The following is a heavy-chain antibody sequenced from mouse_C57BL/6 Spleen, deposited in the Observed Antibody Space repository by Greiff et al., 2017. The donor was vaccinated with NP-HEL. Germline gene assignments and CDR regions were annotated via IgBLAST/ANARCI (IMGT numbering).Heavy chain of an antibody. V-gene: IGHV1-75*01. CDR1: GYTFTDYY. J-gene: IGHJ2*01. Sequence: VQLQQSGPELVKPGASVKISCKASGYTFTDYYINWVKQRPGQGLEWIGWIFPGSGSTYYNEKFKGKATLTVDKSSSTAYMLLSSLTSEDSAVYFCARGGNYGSSPLYFDYWGQGTTLTVSS. CDR2: IFPGSGST. D-gene: IGHD1-1*01. CDR3: ARGGNYGSSPLYFDY.